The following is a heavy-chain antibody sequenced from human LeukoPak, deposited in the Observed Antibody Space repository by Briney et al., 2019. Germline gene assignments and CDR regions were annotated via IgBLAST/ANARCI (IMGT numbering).Heavy chain of an antibody. D-gene: IGHD3-22*01. CDR2: IYYSGST. CDR3: ARVAAGYSSGYYFPFEY. J-gene: IGHJ4*02. V-gene: IGHV4-39*07. CDR1: GGSISSSSYY. Sequence: SETLSLTCTVSGGSISSSSYYWGWIRQPPGKGLEWIGSIYYSGSTNYNPSLKSRVTISVDTSKNQFSLKLSSVTAADTAVYYCARVAAGYSSGYYFPFEYWGQGTLVTVSS.